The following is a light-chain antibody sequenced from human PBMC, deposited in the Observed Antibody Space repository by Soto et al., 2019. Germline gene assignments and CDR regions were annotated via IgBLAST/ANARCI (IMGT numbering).Light chain of an antibody. Sequence: QSVLTQAPSASGTPGQRVTIYCSGSSSNIGRNTVNWYQQLPGTAPKLLVYTNNQRPSGVPDRFSGSKSGTSASLAISGLQSEDEADYYCAAWDDSLNGPLFGGGTKLTVL. CDR2: TNN. J-gene: IGLJ3*02. CDR3: AAWDDSLNGPL. CDR1: SSNIGRNT. V-gene: IGLV1-44*01.